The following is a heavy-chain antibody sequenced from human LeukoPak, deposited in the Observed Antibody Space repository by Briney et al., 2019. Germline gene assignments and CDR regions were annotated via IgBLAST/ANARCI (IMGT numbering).Heavy chain of an antibody. V-gene: IGHV4-4*09. Sequence: PSETLSLTCTVSGGSISSFYWSWIRQPPGKGLEWIGYSYISGSTNYNPSLKSRVTISVDTSKSHFSLKLSSVTAADTAVYFCARGHYGMDVWGQGTTVTVSS. J-gene: IGHJ6*02. CDR2: SYISGST. CDR1: GGSISSFY. CDR3: ARGHYGMDV.